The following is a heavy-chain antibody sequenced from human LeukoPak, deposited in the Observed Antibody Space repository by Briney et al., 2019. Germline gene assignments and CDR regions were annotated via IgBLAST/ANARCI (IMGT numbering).Heavy chain of an antibody. J-gene: IGHJ4*02. V-gene: IGHV3-30*18. CDR2: IWYGGSNK. D-gene: IGHD6-13*01. Sequence: PGRSLRLSCAASGFTFSSYGMHWVRQAPGKGLEWVAVIWYGGSNKYYADSVKGRFTISRDNSKNTLYLQMNSLRAEDTAVYYCAKGSSSYFDYWGQGTLVTVSS. CDR3: AKGSSSYFDY. CDR1: GFTFSSYG.